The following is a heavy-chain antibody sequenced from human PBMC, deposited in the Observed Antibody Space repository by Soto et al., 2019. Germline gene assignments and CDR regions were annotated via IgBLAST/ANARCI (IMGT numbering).Heavy chain of an antibody. CDR2: INHSGST. J-gene: IGHJ5*02. CDR3: ARGVSVYSFNWFDP. D-gene: IGHD5-18*01. V-gene: IGHV4-34*01. Sequence: SETLSLTCAVYGGSFSGYYWSWIRQPPGKGLEWIGEINHSGSTNYNPSLKSRVTISVDTSKNQFSLKLSSVTAADTAVYYCARGVSVYSFNWFDPWGQGTLVTVSS. CDR1: GGSFSGYY.